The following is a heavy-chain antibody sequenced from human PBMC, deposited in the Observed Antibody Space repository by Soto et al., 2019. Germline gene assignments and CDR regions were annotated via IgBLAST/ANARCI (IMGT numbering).Heavy chain of an antibody. Sequence: SETLSLTCTVSGGSMSSFYWNWFRQPPGRGLEWIGYIHYSGSTNYNPSLKSRVTISVDTSKNQISLNLSSVTAADTAVYYCARSGWYYDMDPSKGWLDPWGQGTLVTVSS. CDR3: ARSGWYYDMDPSKGWLDP. D-gene: IGHD3-22*01. J-gene: IGHJ5*02. V-gene: IGHV4-59*01. CDR1: GGSMSSFY. CDR2: IHYSGST.